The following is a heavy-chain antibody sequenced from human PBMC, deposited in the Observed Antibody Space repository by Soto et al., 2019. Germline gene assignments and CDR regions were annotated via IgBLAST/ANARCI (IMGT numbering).Heavy chain of an antibody. J-gene: IGHJ4*01. CDR1: GVSLSSTEAG. CDR2: IYWDDDK. D-gene: IGHD2-15*01. V-gene: IGHV2-5*02. CDR3: AHGSCSGLYYYLTPYFDN. Sequence: QITLKESGHTLVKPTQTLTLTCTFSGVSLSSTEAGVGWLRQPPGKAPEWLALIYWDDDKRYSPSLQTRLTIPKDTSKKQVFLTMTTVDPVDTATYFCAHGSCSGLYYYLTPYFDNRGHGIFVTVAS.